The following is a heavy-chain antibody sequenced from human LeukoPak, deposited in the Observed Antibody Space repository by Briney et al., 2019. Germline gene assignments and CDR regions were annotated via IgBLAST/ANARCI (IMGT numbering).Heavy chain of an antibody. V-gene: IGHV1-8*01. CDR2: MNPNSGNT. D-gene: IGHD1-26*01. CDR3: ARGGAWEWELH. Sequence: ASVKVSCKDSGYTFTSYDINWVRQATGQGREWMGWMNPNSGNTSYAQKFQGRVTMTRNTSISTAYMELSSLRSEDTAVYYCARGGAWEWELHWGQGTLVTVSS. CDR1: GYTFTSYD. J-gene: IGHJ4*02.